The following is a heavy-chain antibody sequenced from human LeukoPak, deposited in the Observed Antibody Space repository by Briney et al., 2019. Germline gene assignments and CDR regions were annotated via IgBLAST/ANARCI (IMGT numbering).Heavy chain of an antibody. D-gene: IGHD7-27*01. CDR1: GYSISSAYY. V-gene: IGHV4-61*01. CDR3: ASQHWGSNYFDY. J-gene: IGHJ4*02. CDR2: IYYSGTT. Sequence: SETLSLTCAVSGYSISSAYYWGWIRQPPGKGLGWIAYIYYSGTTSYNPSLKSRVTISVDTSKNQFSLKLTSVTAADTAVYYCASQHWGSNYFDYWGQGALVTVSS.